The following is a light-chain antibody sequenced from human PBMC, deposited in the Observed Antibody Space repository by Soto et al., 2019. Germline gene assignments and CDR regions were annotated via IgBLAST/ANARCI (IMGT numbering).Light chain of an antibody. CDR2: GAS. CDR1: QSLSSSY. V-gene: IGKV3-20*01. J-gene: IGKJ2*01. Sequence: EIVLTQSPGTLSLSPGERATLSCRASQSLSSSYLGWYQQKPGQAPRLLIYGASTRATGIPDRFSGSGSGTDFPLTISRLDPEDFAVYYCQQYGGSSLYTFGQGTKLEIK. CDR3: QQYGGSSLYT.